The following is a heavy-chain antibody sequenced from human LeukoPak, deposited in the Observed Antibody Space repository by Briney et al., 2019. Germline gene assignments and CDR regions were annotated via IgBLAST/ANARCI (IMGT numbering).Heavy chain of an antibody. D-gene: IGHD3-10*01. CDR3: ARIMVRGAIHY. J-gene: IGHJ4*02. CDR1: GYTFTAYY. Sequence: ASVKVSCKASGYTFTAYYLYWVRQAPGQGLEWMGRIDPNSGGTNYAQKFQGRVTMTRDTSISTAYMELSRLRSDDTAVYYCARIMVRGAIHYWGQGTLVTVSS. V-gene: IGHV1-2*06. CDR2: IDPNSGGT.